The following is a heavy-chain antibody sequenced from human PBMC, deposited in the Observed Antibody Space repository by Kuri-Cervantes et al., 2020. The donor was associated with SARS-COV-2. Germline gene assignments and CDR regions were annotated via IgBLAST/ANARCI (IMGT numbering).Heavy chain of an antibody. V-gene: IGHV3-21*01. D-gene: IGHD5-12*01. CDR2: ISSSSSYI. CDR1: GFTLSSYS. J-gene: IGHJ4*02. CDR3: VRVGAYSGYDFDS. Sequence: GESLKISCAASGFTLSSYSMNWVRQAPGKGLEWVSSISSSSSYIYYADSVKGRFTISRDNAKNSLYLQMNSLRAEDTAVYYCVRVGAYSGYDFDSWGQGTLVTVSS.